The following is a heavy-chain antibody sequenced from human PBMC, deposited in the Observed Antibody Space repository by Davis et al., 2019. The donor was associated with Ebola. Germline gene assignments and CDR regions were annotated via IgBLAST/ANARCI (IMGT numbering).Heavy chain of an antibody. CDR3: ASRPADTFYYGVFDY. CDR1: GFIFSSHW. J-gene: IGHJ4*02. Sequence: PGGSLRLSCAASGFIFSSHWMTWVRQSPGKGLEWVANIKQGGSEKYYVDSVKGRFTISRDNAKNSLYLQMNSLRGEDTAVYYCASRPADTFYYGVFDYWGQGALVTVSS. D-gene: IGHD3-3*01. V-gene: IGHV3-7*03. CDR2: IKQGGSEK.